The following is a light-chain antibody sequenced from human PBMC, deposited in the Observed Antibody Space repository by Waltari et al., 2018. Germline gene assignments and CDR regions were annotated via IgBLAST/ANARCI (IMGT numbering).Light chain of an antibody. CDR2: DVS. CDR3: SSYTSSSTLVV. J-gene: IGLJ2*01. CDR1: SSDVGGYNY. Sequence: QSALTQPASVSGSPGQSITISCTGTSSDVGGYNYGSWYQQHPGKAPKLMIYDVSNRPSGVSNRFSGPKSGNTASLTISGLQAEDEADYYCSSYTSSSTLVVFGGGTKLTVL. V-gene: IGLV2-14*03.